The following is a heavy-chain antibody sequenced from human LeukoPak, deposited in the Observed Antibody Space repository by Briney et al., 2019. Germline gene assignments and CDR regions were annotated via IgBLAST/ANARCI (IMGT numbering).Heavy chain of an antibody. V-gene: IGHV3-7*01. CDR1: GFTFSSYS. J-gene: IGHJ4*02. CDR3: ARDKGKLNN. Sequence: GGSLRLSCAASGFTFSSYSMNWVRQAPGKGLEWVANIKQDGSEKYYVDSVKGRFTISRDNAKNSLYLQMNSLRAEDTAVYYCARDKGKLNNWGQGTLVTVSS. CDR2: IKQDGSEK. D-gene: IGHD2/OR15-2a*01.